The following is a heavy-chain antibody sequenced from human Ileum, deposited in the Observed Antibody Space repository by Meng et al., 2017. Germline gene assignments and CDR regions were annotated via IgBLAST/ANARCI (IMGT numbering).Heavy chain of an antibody. CDR2: IYSNGNT. D-gene: IGHD2-8*01. CDR1: GGAISSGDYY. V-gene: IGHV4-30-4*01. Sequence: QVQLQESGPRLVKPSQNLSLTCTVSGGAISSGDYYWGWVRQSPGKGPEWIGYIYSNGNTYSNPSLRGRLMISIDTSKNQFSLKLSSVTAADTAVYYCARAPKYCTNAVCSRPLDSWGQGTLVTVSS. J-gene: IGHJ4*02. CDR3: ARAPKYCTNAVCSRPLDS.